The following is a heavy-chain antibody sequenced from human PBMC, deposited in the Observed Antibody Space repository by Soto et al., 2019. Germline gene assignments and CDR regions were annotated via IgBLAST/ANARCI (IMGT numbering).Heavy chain of an antibody. CDR2: IWYDGSNK. J-gene: IGHJ4*02. CDR1: GFTFSSYG. V-gene: IGHV3-33*01. Sequence: GGSLRLSCAASGFTFSSYGMHWVRQAPGKGLEWVAVIWYDGSNKYYADSVKGRFTISRDNSKNTLYLQMNSLRAEDTAVYYCAREKKVSSIAARTFDYWGQGTLVTVSS. D-gene: IGHD6-6*01. CDR3: AREKKVSSIAARTFDY.